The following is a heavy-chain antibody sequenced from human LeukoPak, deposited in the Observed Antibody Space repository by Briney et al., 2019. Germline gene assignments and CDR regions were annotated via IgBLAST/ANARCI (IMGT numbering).Heavy chain of an antibody. D-gene: IGHD5-12*01. CDR3: ARGYDSKSTYFNY. V-gene: IGHV4-34*01. J-gene: IGHJ4*02. CDR2: MNHSGDT. CDR1: GASFSGYY. Sequence: PSETLSLTCAVYGASFSGYYWSWIRQPPGKGLEWIGEMNHSGDTHYNPSLKSRVTISVDTSKNQFSLKLTSVTAADTAVYYCARGYDSKSTYFNYWGQGTLVTVSS.